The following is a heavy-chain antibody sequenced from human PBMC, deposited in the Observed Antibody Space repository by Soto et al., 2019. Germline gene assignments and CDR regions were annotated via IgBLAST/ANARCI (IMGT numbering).Heavy chain of an antibody. V-gene: IGHV1-18*04. J-gene: IGHJ6*02. CDR1: GYIFKNFG. Sequence: ASVKVSCKASGYIFKNFGISWVRQAPGQGLEWMGWISGFNGHTNYAQSFQGRAIMTADTSTNTAYMELRSLRYDDTAINYCAREADYTGKSSPYYYGMDVWGQGTTVTVSS. D-gene: IGHD4-4*01. CDR2: ISGFNGHT. CDR3: AREADYTGKSSPYYYGMDV.